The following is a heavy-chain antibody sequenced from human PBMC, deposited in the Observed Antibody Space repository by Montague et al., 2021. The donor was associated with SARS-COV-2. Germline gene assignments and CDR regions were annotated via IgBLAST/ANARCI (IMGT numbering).Heavy chain of an antibody. Sequence: SLRLSCAASGFTFNSYAMTWVRQAPGKGLEWVSPISGSGNNAFFADSVKGRFTISRDNSENTLYLQMNSLTAEDTAVYYCAKVLRRYQLLTDAFDIWGQGTMVTVSS. D-gene: IGHD2-2*01. CDR2: ISGSGNNA. CDR1: GFTFNSYA. J-gene: IGHJ3*02. V-gene: IGHV3-23*01. CDR3: AKVLRRYQLLTDAFDI.